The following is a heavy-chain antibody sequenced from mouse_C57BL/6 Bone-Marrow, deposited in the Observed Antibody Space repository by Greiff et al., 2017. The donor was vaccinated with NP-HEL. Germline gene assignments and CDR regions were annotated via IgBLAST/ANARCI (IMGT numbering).Heavy chain of an antibody. Sequence: EVQLQESVAELVRPGASVKLSCTASGFNIKNTYMHWVKQRPEQGLEWIGRIDPANGNTKYAPKFQGKATITADTSSNTAYLQLSSLTSEDTAIYYCARRGSRSPISYYYGSSRFAYWGQGTLVTVSA. CDR2: IDPANGNT. CDR3: ARRGSRSPISYYYGSSRFAY. V-gene: IGHV14-3*01. J-gene: IGHJ3*01. D-gene: IGHD1-1*01. CDR1: GFNIKNTY.